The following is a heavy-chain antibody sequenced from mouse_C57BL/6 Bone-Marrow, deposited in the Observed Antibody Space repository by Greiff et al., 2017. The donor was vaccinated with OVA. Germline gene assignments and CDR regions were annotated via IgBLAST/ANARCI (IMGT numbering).Heavy chain of an antibody. V-gene: IGHV1-55*01. J-gene: IGHJ2*01. Sequence: QVQLQQPGAELVKPGASVKMSCKASGYTFTSYWITWVKQRPGQGLEWIGDIYPGSGSTNSNEKFKSKATLTVDTSSSTAYMQLSSLTDDDSAVYYCARGGSNFDFGDWGKGTTVTVSS. D-gene: IGHD2-5*01. CDR3: ARGGSNFDFGD. CDR1: GYTFTSYW. CDR2: IYPGSGST.